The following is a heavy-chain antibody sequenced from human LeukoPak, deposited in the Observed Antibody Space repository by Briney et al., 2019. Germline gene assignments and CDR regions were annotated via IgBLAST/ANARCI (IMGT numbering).Heavy chain of an antibody. CDR1: GFTLSSYG. V-gene: IGHV3-23*01. CDR2: ISGSGGST. Sequence: GGSLRLSCAASGFTLSSYGMHWVRQAPGKGLEWVSAISGSGGSTYYADSVKGRFTISRDNSKNTLYLQMNSLRAEDTAVYYCAKDCSSSCIHWGQGTLVTVSS. J-gene: IGHJ4*02. D-gene: IGHD6-13*01. CDR3: AKDCSSSCIH.